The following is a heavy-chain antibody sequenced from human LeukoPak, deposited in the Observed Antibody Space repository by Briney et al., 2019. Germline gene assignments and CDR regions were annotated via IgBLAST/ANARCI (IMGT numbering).Heavy chain of an antibody. J-gene: IGHJ2*01. D-gene: IGHD3-22*01. CDR1: GGSISSSRYY. V-gene: IGHV4-39*07. CDR3: AQEKYYDSSGYPIRYWYFDL. CDR2: IYYSRST. Sequence: PSETLSLTCTVSGGSISSSRYYWGWIRQPPGKGLEWFGSIYYSRSTYYNPSLKSRVTISVDTSKNQFSLKLSSVTAADTAVYYCAQEKYYDSSGYPIRYWYFDLWGRGTLVTVSS.